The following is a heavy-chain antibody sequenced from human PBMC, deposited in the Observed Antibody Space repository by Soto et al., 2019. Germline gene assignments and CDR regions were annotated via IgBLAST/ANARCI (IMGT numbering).Heavy chain of an antibody. Sequence: GGSLRLSCAASGFSFRSYAMNWVRQAPGRGLEWVSVIYSGGSTYYADSVKGRFTISRDNSKNTLYLQMNSSRTEGKAVYYCERGNDLYYYYGMDVWGQGTTVTVSS. D-gene: IGHD2-8*01. V-gene: IGHV3-53*01. CDR3: ERGNDLYYYYGMDV. J-gene: IGHJ6*02. CDR1: GFSFRSYA. CDR2: IYSGGST.